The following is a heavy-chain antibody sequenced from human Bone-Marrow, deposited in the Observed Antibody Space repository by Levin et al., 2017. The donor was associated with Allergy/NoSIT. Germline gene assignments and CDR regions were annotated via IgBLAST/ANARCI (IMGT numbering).Heavy chain of an antibody. Sequence: SETLSLTCTVSGGSISSYYWSWIRQPPGKGLEWIGYTHYSGSTNYNPSLKSRVTISVDTSKNQFSLKLSSVTAADTAVDYCARSTITGTTSWFDPWGQGTLVTVSS. CDR1: GGSISSYY. J-gene: IGHJ5*02. CDR3: ARSTITGTTSWFDP. D-gene: IGHD1-20*01. CDR2: THYSGST. V-gene: IGHV4-59*01.